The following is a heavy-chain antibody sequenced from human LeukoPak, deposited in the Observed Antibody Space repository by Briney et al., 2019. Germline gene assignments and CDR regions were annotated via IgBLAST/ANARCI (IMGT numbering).Heavy chain of an antibody. CDR2: IIPIFGTA. D-gene: IGHD2-2*01. J-gene: IGHJ6*03. CDR1: GGTFSSYA. CDR3: ARGSIVVVPAASHYYYYMDV. V-gene: IGHV1-69*01. Sequence: SVKVSCKASGGTFSSYAISWVRQAPGQGLEWMGGIIPIFGTANYAQKFQGRVTITADESTSTAYMELSSLRSEDTAVYYCARGSIVVVPAASHYYYYMDVWGKGTTATVSS.